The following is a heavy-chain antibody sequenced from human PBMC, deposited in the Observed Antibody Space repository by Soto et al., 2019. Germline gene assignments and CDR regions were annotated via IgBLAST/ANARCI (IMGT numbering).Heavy chain of an antibody. CDR1: GGSISGSY. J-gene: IGHJ4*02. Sequence: PSETLSFTCSVSGGSISGSYWSWIRQSPGKGLEWLGYVYYTGSTNYSPSLRSRVSISVGTSKNEFSLRLSSVTAADTAVYFCARSVAVPGAHIDYWGQGTQVTV. D-gene: IGHD6-19*01. CDR2: VYYTGST. V-gene: IGHV4-59*01. CDR3: ARSVAVPGAHIDY.